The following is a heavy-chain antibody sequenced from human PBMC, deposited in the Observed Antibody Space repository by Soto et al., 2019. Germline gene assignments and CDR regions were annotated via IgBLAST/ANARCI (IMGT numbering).Heavy chain of an antibody. CDR2: ISSSGSTI. J-gene: IGHJ6*02. CDR3: ARXGYQLLFSYYYYYGMDV. D-gene: IGHD2-2*01. CDR1: GFTFSSYE. V-gene: IGHV3-48*03. Sequence: PGASLRLSCAASGFTFSSYEMNWVRQAPGKGLEWVSYISSSGSTIYYADSVKGRFTISRDNAKNSLYLQMNSLRAEDTAVYYCARXGYQLLFSYYYYYGMDVWGQGTTVTVSS.